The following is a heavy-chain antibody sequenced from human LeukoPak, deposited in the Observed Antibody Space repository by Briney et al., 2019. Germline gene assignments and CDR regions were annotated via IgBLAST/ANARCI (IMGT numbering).Heavy chain of an antibody. CDR3: ASTLLYAYCGGDCWFDP. V-gene: IGHV4-39*07. J-gene: IGHJ5*02. Sequence: SETLSLTCTVSGGSINSSSYYWGWIRQPPGKGLEWIGSIYYSGSTYYNPSLKSRVTISVDTSKNQFSLKLSSVTAADTAVYYCASTLLYAYCGGDCWFDPWGQGTLVTVSS. CDR2: IYYSGST. D-gene: IGHD2-21*02. CDR1: GGSINSSSYY.